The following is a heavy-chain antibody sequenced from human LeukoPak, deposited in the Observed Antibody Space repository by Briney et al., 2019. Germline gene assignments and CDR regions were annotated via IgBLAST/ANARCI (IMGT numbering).Heavy chain of an antibody. Sequence: PSETLSLTCAVYGGSFSGYYWSWIRQPPGKGLEWIGEINHSGSTNYNPSLKSRVTISVDTSKNQFSLKLSSVTAADTAVYYCARGERWEPPSYWGQGTLVTVSS. J-gene: IGHJ4*02. CDR1: GGSFSGYY. CDR3: ARGERWEPPSY. CDR2: INHSGST. V-gene: IGHV4-34*01. D-gene: IGHD5-24*01.